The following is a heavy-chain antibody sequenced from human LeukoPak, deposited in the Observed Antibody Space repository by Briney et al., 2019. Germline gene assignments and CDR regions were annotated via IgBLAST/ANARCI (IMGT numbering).Heavy chain of an antibody. CDR3: AKEITLTTAYFDY. J-gene: IGHJ4*02. CDR2: ISDSGDQT. D-gene: IGHD4-17*01. Sequence: PGGSLRLSCVASGFTFSKYDMSWVRQAPGKGQEWVSGISDSGDQTHYADSVRARFTISRDNSKNTLYLQVNSLRAEDTALYYCAKEITLTTAYFDYWGQGTLVTVSS. CDR1: GFTFSKYD. V-gene: IGHV3-23*01.